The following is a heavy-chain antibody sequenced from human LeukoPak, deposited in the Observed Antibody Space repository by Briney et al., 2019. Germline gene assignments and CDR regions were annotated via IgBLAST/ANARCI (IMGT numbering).Heavy chain of an antibody. Sequence: GGSLRLSCAASGFTFSSYGMHWVRQAPGKGLEWVAVISSNGSTKYYADSVKGRFTISRDNSKNTMYLQMNSLRDEDTAVYYCAKGSATTVATIDYWGQGTLVTVSS. CDR2: ISSNGSTK. J-gene: IGHJ4*02. CDR1: GFTFSSYG. D-gene: IGHD4-23*01. V-gene: IGHV3-30*18. CDR3: AKGSATTVATIDY.